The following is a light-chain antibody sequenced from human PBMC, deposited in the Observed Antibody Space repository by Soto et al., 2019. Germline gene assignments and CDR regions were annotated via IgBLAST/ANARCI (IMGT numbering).Light chain of an antibody. CDR3: QQFRSSLYT. CDR2: DAS. Sequence: EIVLTQSPGTLSLSPGERATLSCRASQSVSSSYLAWYQQQPGQAPRLLIYDASSRATGIPDRFSGSGSGTDFTLTISRLEPEDFAAYYCQQFRSSLYTFGQGTKLEIK. V-gene: IGKV3-20*01. J-gene: IGKJ2*01. CDR1: QSVSSSY.